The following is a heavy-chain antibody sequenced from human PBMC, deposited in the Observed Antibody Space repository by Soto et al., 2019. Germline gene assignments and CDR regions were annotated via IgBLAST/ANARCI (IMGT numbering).Heavy chain of an antibody. J-gene: IGHJ4*02. CDR2: ISSSSSYI. D-gene: IGHD3-10*01. Sequence: GGSLRLSCAASGFTFSSYSMNWVRQAPGKGLELVSRISSSSSYIYYADSVKGRFTISRDNAKNSLYLQMNSLRAEDTAVYYCARDSDSSYYFDYWGQGTLVTVSS. CDR3: ARDSDSSYYFDY. CDR1: GFTFSSYS. V-gene: IGHV3-21*01.